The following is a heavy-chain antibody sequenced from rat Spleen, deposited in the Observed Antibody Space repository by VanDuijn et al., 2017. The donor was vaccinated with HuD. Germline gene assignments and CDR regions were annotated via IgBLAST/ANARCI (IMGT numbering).Heavy chain of an antibody. CDR1: GVTFSDYY. CDR3: TRRGHTMGLTSRYFDY. J-gene: IGHJ2*01. V-gene: IGHV5-22*01. CDR2: ISYEGSST. Sequence: EVQLVESGGGLVQPGRSLKLSCAASGVTFSDYYMAWVRQAPKKGLEWVASISYEGSSTYYGDSVKGRFTISKDNAKSTLYLQMNSLRSEDTATYYCTRRGHTMGLTSRYFDYWGQGVMVTVSS. D-gene: IGHD1-9*01.